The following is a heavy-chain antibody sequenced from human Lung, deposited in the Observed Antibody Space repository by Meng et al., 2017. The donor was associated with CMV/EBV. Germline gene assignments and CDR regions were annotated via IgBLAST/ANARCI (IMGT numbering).Heavy chain of an antibody. Sequence: GGSLRLXCAVSGFTFSSYAMHWVRQAPGKRLEWVAVILYDGSNKYYADSVKGRFTISRDNSKNTLYLQMDSLRAEDTAVYYCARDHNLGFDYWGKGTRVTVAS. J-gene: IGHJ4*02. CDR3: ARDHNLGFDY. CDR2: ILYDGSNK. V-gene: IGHV3-30-3*01. CDR1: GFTFSSYA. D-gene: IGHD1-1*01.